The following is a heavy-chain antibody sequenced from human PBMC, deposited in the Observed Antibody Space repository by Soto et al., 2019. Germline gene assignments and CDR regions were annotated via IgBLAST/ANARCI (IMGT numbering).Heavy chain of an antibody. CDR1: GYTFTSYD. CDR3: ARAPEPFGEFYYYYGIDV. J-gene: IGHJ6*02. D-gene: IGHD3-10*01. CDR2: MNPNSGNT. V-gene: IGHV1-8*01. Sequence: QVQLVQSGAEVKKPGASVKVSCKASGYTFTSYDINWVRQATGQGLEWMGWMNPNSGNTGYAQKFQGRVTMTRNTSIRTPYMELSSLRYEDTAVYYWARAPEPFGEFYYYYGIDVWGQGTKVTVSS.